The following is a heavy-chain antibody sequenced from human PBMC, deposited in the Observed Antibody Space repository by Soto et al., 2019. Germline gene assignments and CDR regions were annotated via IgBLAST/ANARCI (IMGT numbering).Heavy chain of an antibody. D-gene: IGHD6-19*01. V-gene: IGHV2-5*02. CDR2: IYWDDDK. J-gene: IGHJ4*02. Sequence: QITLKESGPTLVKPTQTLTLTCTFSGFSLSSTRMAVGWIRQPPGKALEWLALIYWDDDKRYSPFLKSRLTITKDPSKHQVVLTMSNMDPVDTARYYCAHIVVAGLGYYFDYWGQGTLVTVSS. CDR1: GFSLSSTRMA. CDR3: AHIVVAGLGYYFDY.